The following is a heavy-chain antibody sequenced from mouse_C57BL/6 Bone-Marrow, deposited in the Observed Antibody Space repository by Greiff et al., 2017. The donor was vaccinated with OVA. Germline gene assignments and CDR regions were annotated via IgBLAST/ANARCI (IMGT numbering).Heavy chain of an antibody. Sequence: QVQLQQPGAELVKPGASVKLSCKASGYTFTSYWMHWVKQRPGQGLEWIGMIHPNSGSTNYNEKFKSKATLTVDKSSSTAYMQLSSLTSEDSAVYYCARKIYYDYDRGVCYFDYWGQGTTLTGSS. CDR3: ARKIYYDYDRGVCYFDY. D-gene: IGHD2-4*01. CDR1: GYTFTSYW. J-gene: IGHJ2*01. V-gene: IGHV1-64*01. CDR2: IHPNSGST.